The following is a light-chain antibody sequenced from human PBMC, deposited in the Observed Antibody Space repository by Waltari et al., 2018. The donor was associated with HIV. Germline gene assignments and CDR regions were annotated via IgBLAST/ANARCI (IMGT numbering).Light chain of an antibody. CDR1: SSNIGSNT. CDR3: ATWDDSLNGVV. J-gene: IGLJ2*01. Sequence: QSVLTQPPSASGTPGQRVTISCSGSSSNIGSNTVNWYQQLPGTAPKVLIYSNNQRPSGVPARFSGSNSCTSASLAISVLQAEDEAAYYCATWDDSLNGVVFGGGTTLTVL. CDR2: SNN. V-gene: IGLV1-44*01.